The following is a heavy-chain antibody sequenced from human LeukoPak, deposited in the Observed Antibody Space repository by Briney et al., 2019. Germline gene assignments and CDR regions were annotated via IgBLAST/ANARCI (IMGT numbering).Heavy chain of an antibody. CDR2: IWYDGSNK. D-gene: IGHD6-19*01. CDR1: GFTFSSYG. CDR3: ARDDIAVAGNDAFDI. V-gene: IGHV3-33*01. Sequence: GGSLRLSCAASGFTFSSYGMHWVRQAPGKELEWVAGIWYDGSNKYYADSVKGRFTISRDNSKNTLYLQMNSLRAEDTAVYYCARDDIAVAGNDAFDIWGQGTMVTVSS. J-gene: IGHJ3*02.